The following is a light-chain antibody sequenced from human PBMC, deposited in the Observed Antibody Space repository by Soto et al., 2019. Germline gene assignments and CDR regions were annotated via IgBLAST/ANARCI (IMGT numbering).Light chain of an antibody. CDR2: GAS. CDR1: QSVSSSY. V-gene: IGKV3-20*01. Sequence: EIVLTQSPGTLSLSPGERATLSCRASQSVSSSYLAWYQQKPGQAPRLLIYGASSRATGIPDRFSGSGSGTDFTLTISRLEPEASAVYYCQQYGSSRTFGQGTK. CDR3: QQYGSSRT. J-gene: IGKJ1*01.